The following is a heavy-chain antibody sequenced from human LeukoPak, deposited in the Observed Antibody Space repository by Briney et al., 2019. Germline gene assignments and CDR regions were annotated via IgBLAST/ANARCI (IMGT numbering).Heavy chain of an antibody. CDR3: ARSNWFDP. V-gene: IGHV1-46*01. Sequence: GLEWMGIINPSGGSTSYAQKFQGRVTMTRDTSTSTVYMELSSLRSEDTAVYYCARSNWFDPWGQGTLVTVSS. CDR2: INPSGGST. J-gene: IGHJ5*02.